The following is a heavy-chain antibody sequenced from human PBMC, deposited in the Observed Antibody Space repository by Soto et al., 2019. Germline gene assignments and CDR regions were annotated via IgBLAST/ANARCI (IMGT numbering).Heavy chain of an antibody. CDR2: INAGNGNT. CDR3: ARAGTYYYDSSGYYPLDY. J-gene: IGHJ4*02. Sequence: QVQLVQSGAEVKKPGASVKVSCKASGYTFTSYAMHWVRQPPGQRLEWMGWINAGNGNTKYSQKFQGRVTITRDTSASTAYMELSSLRSEDTAVYYCARAGTYYYDSSGYYPLDYWGQGTLVTISS. CDR1: GYTFTSYA. D-gene: IGHD3-22*01. V-gene: IGHV1-3*01.